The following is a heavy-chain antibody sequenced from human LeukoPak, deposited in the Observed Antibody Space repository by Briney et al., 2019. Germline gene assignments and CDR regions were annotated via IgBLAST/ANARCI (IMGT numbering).Heavy chain of an antibody. CDR1: GYTFTSYG. CDR2: ISAYNGST. V-gene: IGHV1-18*01. J-gene: IGHJ6*02. CDR3: AREYTMVRGVISYYGMDV. D-gene: IGHD3-10*01. Sequence: ASVKVSCKASGYTFTSYGISWVRQAPGQGLEWMGWISAYNGSTNYAQKLQGRVTMTTDTSTSTAYMELSSLRSEDTAVYYCAREYTMVRGVISYYGMDVWGQGTTVTVSS.